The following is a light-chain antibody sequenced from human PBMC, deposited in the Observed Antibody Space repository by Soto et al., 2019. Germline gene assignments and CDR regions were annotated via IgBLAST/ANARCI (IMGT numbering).Light chain of an antibody. CDR1: QGINSW. Sequence: DIQMTQSPSSVSASVGDRVTITCRASQGINSWLAWYQQKPGKAPKLLISAASSLQSGVPSRFSGSGSETDFTLTISSLQPEDFATYYWQLAYIVPFTFGGGTKVEIK. CDR3: QLAYIVPFT. V-gene: IGKV1D-12*01. CDR2: AAS. J-gene: IGKJ4*01.